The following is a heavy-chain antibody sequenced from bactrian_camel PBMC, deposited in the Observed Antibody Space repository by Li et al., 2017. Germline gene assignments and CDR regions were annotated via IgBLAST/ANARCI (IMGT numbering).Heavy chain of an antibody. CDR2: IMPDGFT. V-gene: IGHV3S53*01. Sequence: VQLVESGGGSVQAGGSLKLSCVASGYIFNGCGMGWYRQRTGEERELVSFIMPDGFTKYADSVQGRFTTSQDNAKNMLYLQMDSLQIEDTAVYSCSAGEWGPHSYCKGAHCYDGLYDSWGQGTQVTVS. CDR3: SAGEWGPHSYCKGAHCYDGLYDS. D-gene: IGHD3*01. J-gene: IGHJ6*01. CDR1: GYIFNGCG.